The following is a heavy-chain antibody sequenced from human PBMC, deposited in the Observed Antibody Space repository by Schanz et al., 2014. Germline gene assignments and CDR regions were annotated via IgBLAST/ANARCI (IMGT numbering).Heavy chain of an antibody. V-gene: IGHV3-48*01. D-gene: IGHD1-1*01. J-gene: IGHJ6*03. CDR1: GLIFSTYT. CDR3: ARESGGQNDLDTEPHKYTYMDV. CDR2: ISFSGNTI. Sequence: EVQLVESGGGLVRPGGSLRLSCTTSGLIFSTYTLNWVRQAPGKGLEWISYISFSGNTIYYADSVKGRFTISRDNAKNSVFLQMNRLRAEDTAVYFCARESGGQNDLDTEPHKYTYMDVWGKGTTVTVSS.